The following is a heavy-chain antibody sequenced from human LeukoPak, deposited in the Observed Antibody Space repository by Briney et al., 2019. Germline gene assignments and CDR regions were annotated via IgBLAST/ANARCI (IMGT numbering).Heavy chain of an antibody. CDR3: ARARRMVATGDY. V-gene: IGHV1-2*02. J-gene: IGHJ4*02. Sequence: ASVKVSCKASGYTFTGYFMHWVRQAPGQGLEWMGWINPNSGGTNYAQKFQGRVTMTRDTSISTAYMELSRLRSDDTAVYYCARARRMVATGDYWGQGTLVTVSS. CDR2: INPNSGGT. D-gene: IGHD5-12*01. CDR1: GYTFTGYF.